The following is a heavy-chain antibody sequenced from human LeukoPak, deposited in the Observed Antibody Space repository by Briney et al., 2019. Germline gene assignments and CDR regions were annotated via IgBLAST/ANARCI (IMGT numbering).Heavy chain of an antibody. Sequence: GGSLRLSCAASGFTFSSYWMHWVRQAPGKGLVWVSRINSDGSSTRYADSVKDRFTISRDNAKNTLYLQMNSLRAEDTAVYYCARDVEYCSGGSCPNAVDIWGQGTKVTVSS. CDR1: GFTFSSYW. V-gene: IGHV3-74*01. CDR2: INSDGSST. J-gene: IGHJ3*02. D-gene: IGHD2-15*01. CDR3: ARDVEYCSGGSCPNAVDI.